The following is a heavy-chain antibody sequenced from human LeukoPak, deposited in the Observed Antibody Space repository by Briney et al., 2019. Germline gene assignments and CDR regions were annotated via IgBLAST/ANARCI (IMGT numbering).Heavy chain of an antibody. D-gene: IGHD3-9*01. CDR3: ARHRGQLRYFDWLLYYFDY. V-gene: IGHV4-34*01. J-gene: IGHJ4*02. CDR1: GGSFSGYY. CDR2: INHSGST. Sequence: SETLFLTCAAYGGSFSGYYWSWIRQPPGKGLEWIGEINHSGSTNYNPSLKSRVTISVDTSKNQFSLKLSSVTAADTAVYYCARHRGQLRYFDWLLYYFDYWGQGTLVTVSS.